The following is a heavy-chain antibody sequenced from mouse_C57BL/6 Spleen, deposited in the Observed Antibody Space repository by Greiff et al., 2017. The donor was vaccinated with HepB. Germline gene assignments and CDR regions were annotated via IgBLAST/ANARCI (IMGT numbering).Heavy chain of an antibody. D-gene: IGHD2-5*01. J-gene: IGHJ2*01. V-gene: IGHV3-1*01. CDR1: GYSITSGYD. CDR2: ISYSGST. Sequence: VQLKESGPGMVKPSQSLSLTCTVTGYSITSGYDWHWIRHFPGNKLEWMGYISYSGSTNYNPSLKSRISITHDTSKNHFFLKLNSVTTEDTATYYCAREGSYSNFYYFDYWGQGTTLTVSS. CDR3: AREGSYSNFYYFDY.